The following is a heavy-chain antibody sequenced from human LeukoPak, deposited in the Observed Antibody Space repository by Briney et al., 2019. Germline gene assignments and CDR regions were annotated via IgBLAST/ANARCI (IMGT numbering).Heavy chain of an antibody. Sequence: SETLSLTCTVSGGSNSSYYWSWIRQPPGKGLEWIGYIYYSGSTNYNPSLKSRVTISVDTSKNQFSLKLSSVTAADTAVYYCAREVVIAATYDYWGQGTLVTVSS. J-gene: IGHJ4*02. CDR3: AREVVIAATYDY. CDR1: GGSNSSYY. CDR2: IYYSGST. D-gene: IGHD2-15*01. V-gene: IGHV4-59*12.